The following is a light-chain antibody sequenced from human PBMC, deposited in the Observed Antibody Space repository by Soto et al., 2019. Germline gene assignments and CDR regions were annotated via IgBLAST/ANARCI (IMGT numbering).Light chain of an antibody. CDR2: DVS. CDR3: SSYRLSNTPFG. CDR1: TSDIGGYYF. V-gene: IGLV2-14*01. Sequence: QSVLTQPASVSGSPGQSITISCTGTTSDIGGYYFVSWYQQHPGKAPKLMIYDVSNRPSGVSNRFSGFKSGNTASLTISVFQAEYVVDYYCSSYRLSNTPFGFGTDTKVTVL. J-gene: IGLJ1*01.